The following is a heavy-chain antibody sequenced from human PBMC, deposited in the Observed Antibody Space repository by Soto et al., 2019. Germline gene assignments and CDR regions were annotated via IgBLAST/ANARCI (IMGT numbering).Heavy chain of an antibody. D-gene: IGHD6-19*01. CDR2: IYSGGST. CDR1: GFTVSSNS. Sequence: GGSLRLSCAASGFTVSSNSMSWVRQAAGKGLDWVSVIYSGGSTYYADSVKGRFTISRDNSKNTLYLQMNSLRAEDTAAYYCARDTGRQWLVPKQAIFYYWGQGTLVTVSS. J-gene: IGHJ4*02. CDR3: ARDTGRQWLVPKQAIFYY. V-gene: IGHV3-66*01.